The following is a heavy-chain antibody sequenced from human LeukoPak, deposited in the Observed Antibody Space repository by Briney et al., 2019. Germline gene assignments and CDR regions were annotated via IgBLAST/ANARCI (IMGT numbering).Heavy chain of an antibody. V-gene: IGHV4-59*01. J-gene: IGHJ5*02. CDR3: ARVKAVAGKAWFHP. D-gene: IGHD6-19*01. Sequence: SGTLSLTCAVSGGSISSYYWSWMRERLGGGLGWSGYIYYSGGTNYNPSLKSRVTISLDPSKNQFSLKLSSVTAPDTAVYYCARVKAVAGKAWFHPWRQGTLLTVSS. CDR2: IYYSGGT. CDR1: GGSISSYY.